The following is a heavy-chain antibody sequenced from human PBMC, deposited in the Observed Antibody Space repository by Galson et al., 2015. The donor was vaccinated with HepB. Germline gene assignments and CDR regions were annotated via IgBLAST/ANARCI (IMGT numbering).Heavy chain of an antibody. J-gene: IGHJ4*02. D-gene: IGHD2-21*02. CDR1: GCSLSNSA. CDR3: AADATTIVTAFDY. CDR2: ISYDAKNV. Sequence: SLRLSCAASGCSLSNSAMHWVRQAPGKGLEWVARISYDAKNVYYAESVRGRSAISRDYSKNALYLEMNSLRVEDTAVYYCAADATTIVTAFDYWGQGTLVTVSS. V-gene: IGHV3-30*03.